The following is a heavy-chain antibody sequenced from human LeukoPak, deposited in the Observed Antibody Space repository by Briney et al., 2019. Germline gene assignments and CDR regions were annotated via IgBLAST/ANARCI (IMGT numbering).Heavy chain of an antibody. D-gene: IGHD6-13*01. CDR3: ARASSSWYHWFDP. CDR2: IYTSGST. Sequence: SETLSLTCTVSGGSITSPTYYWSWIRQPAGKGLEWIGRIYTSGSTNYNPSLKSRVTMSVDTSKNQFSLKLSSVTAADTAVYYCARASSSWYHWFDPWGQGTLVTVSS. V-gene: IGHV4-61*02. CDR1: GGSITSPTYY. J-gene: IGHJ5*02.